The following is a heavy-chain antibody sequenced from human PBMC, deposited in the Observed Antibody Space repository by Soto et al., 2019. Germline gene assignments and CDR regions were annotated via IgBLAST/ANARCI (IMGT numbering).Heavy chain of an antibody. D-gene: IGHD3-9*01. J-gene: IGHJ4*02. Sequence: GGSLRLSCAASGFTFSSYGMTWARQAPGKGLEWVSTISGSSGSTYSADSVKGRFTISRDNSKNTLYLQMNSLWAEDTAVYYCAKDKSILTLYYFDYWGQGALVTVSS. CDR1: GFTFSSYG. V-gene: IGHV3-23*01. CDR3: AKDKSILTLYYFDY. CDR2: ISGSSGST.